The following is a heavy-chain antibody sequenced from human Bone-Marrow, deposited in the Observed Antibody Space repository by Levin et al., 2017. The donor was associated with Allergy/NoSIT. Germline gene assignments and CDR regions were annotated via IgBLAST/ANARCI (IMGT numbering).Heavy chain of an antibody. CDR2: ISSSSSTI. CDR3: ARDLMFSWFHHDIVVVVAAE. CDR1: GFTFSSYS. V-gene: IGHV3-48*01. Sequence: PGGSLRLSCAASGFTFSSYSMNWVRQAPGKGLEWVSYISSSSSTIYYADSVKGRFTISRDNAKNSLYLQMNSLRAEDTAVYYCARDLMFSWFHHDIVVVVAAEWGQGTLVTVSS. J-gene: IGHJ4*02. D-gene: IGHD2-15*01.